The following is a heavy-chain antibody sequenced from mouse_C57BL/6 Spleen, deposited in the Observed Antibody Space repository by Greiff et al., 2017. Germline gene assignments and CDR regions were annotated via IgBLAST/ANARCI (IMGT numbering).Heavy chain of an antibody. CDR1: GYTFTSYW. Sequence: VQLQQPGAELVKPGASVKMSCKASGYTFTSYWITWVKQRPGQGLEWIGDIYPGSGSTNYNEKFKSKATLTVDTSSSTAYMQLSSLTSEDSAVYYCARKGYFRGAMDYWGQGTSVTVSS. J-gene: IGHJ4*01. V-gene: IGHV1-55*01. D-gene: IGHD2-14*01. CDR2: IYPGSGST. CDR3: ARKGYFRGAMDY.